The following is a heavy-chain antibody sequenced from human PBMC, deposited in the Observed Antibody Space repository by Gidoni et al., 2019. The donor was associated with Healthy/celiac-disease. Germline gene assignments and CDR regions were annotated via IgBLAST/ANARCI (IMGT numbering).Heavy chain of an antibody. Sequence: QVQLQQWGAGLLKPSATLSLTCAFYGGSFSGYYWSWIRQPPGKGLEWIGEINHSGSTNYNPSLKSRVTISVDTSKNQFSLKLSSVTAADTAVYYCARGRVRFLEWSPSRFDYWGQGTLVTVSS. CDR1: GGSFSGYY. J-gene: IGHJ4*02. CDR2: INHSGST. D-gene: IGHD3-3*01. V-gene: IGHV4-34*01. CDR3: ARGRVRFLEWSPSRFDY.